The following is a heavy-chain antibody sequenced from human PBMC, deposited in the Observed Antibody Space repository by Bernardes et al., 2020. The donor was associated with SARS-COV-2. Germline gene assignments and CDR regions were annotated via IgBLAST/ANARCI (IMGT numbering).Heavy chain of an antibody. V-gene: IGHV4-34*01. CDR3: ARGAYCSSTSCYGHNWFDP. CDR1: GGSFSGYY. CDR2: INHSGST. D-gene: IGHD2-2*01. Sequence: SETLSLTCAVYGGSFSGYYWSWIRQPPGKGLEWIGEINHSGSTNYNPSLKSRVTISVDTSKNQFSLKLSSVTAADTAVYYCARGAYCSSTSCYGHNWFDPWGQGTLVTVSS. J-gene: IGHJ5*02.